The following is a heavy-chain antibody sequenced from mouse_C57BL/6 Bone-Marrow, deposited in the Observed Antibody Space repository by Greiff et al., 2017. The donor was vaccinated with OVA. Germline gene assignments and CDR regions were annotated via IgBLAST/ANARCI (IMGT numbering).Heavy chain of an antibody. J-gene: IGHJ2*01. D-gene: IGHD3-2*02. CDR2: ISSGGSYP. CDR3: ARRPRQLRLEYYFDY. V-gene: IGHV5-6*02. Sequence: EVKLEESGGDLVKPGGSLKLSCAASGFTFSSYGMSWVRQTPDKRLEWVATISSGGSYPYYPGSVKGRFTIYRDNAKNTLYLQRSSLKSEDTAMYYCARRPRQLRLEYYFDYWGQGTTLTVSS. CDR1: GFTFSSYG.